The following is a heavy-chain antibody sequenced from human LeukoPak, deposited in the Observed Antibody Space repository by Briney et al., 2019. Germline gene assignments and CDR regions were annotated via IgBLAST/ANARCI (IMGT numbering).Heavy chain of an antibody. V-gene: IGHV4-59*01. CDR1: GGSISSYY. J-gene: IGHJ4*02. D-gene: IGHD6-19*01. Sequence: PSETLSPTCTVSGGSISSYYWSWIRQPPGKGPEWIGYIYYSGSTNYNPSLKSRVTISVDTSKNQFSLKLSSVTAADTAVYYCARDSSGWYEIDYWGQGTLVTVSS. CDR3: ARDSSGWYEIDY. CDR2: IYYSGST.